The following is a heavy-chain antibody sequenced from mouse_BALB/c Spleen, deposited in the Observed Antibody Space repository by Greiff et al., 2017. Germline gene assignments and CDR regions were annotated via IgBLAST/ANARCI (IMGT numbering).Heavy chain of an antibody. CDR2: INPSNGGT. Sequence: QVQLQQPGAELVKPGASVKLSCKASGYTFTSYYMYWVKQRPGQGLEWIGGINPSNGGTNFNEKFKSKATLTVDKSSSTAYMQLSSLTSEDSAVYYCTRAGTVVSFDYWGQGTTLTVSS. J-gene: IGHJ2*01. CDR1: GYTFTSYY. CDR3: TRAGTVVSFDY. V-gene: IGHV1S81*02. D-gene: IGHD1-1*01.